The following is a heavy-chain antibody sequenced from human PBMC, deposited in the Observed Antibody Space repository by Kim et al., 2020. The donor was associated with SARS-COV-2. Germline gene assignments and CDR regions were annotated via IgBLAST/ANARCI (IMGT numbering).Heavy chain of an antibody. CDR2: MTGNGDVT. J-gene: IGHJ3*01. Sequence: GGSLRLSCRASGFTFATHAMTWVRQAPGKGPEWVASMTGNGDVTDYGASVRGRFTISRDNDQSVVFLQMNGLRADDGAIYYCVKSSLLRGVFLAGNVFDVWGPGSLVSV. D-gene: IGHD3-10*01. CDR3: VKSSLLRGVFLAGNVFDV. CDR1: GFTFATHA. V-gene: IGHV3-23*01.